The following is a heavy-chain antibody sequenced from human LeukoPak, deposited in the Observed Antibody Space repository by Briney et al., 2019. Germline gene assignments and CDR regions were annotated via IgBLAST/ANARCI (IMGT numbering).Heavy chain of an antibody. J-gene: IGHJ6*03. CDR3: TSPFYCSGGYSYYYYYYIDV. V-gene: IGHV3-49*04. CDR2: IRRKAYGGTT. CDR1: GFTFSDYS. Sequence: GGSLRLSCTASGFTFSDYSMSWVRQAPGKGLEWVGFIRRKAYGGTTEYAASVKGRFTISRDDSKIIAYLQMNSLKTEDTAVYYCTSPFYCSGGYSYYYYYYIDVWGKGTPVTVSS. D-gene: IGHD3-10*01.